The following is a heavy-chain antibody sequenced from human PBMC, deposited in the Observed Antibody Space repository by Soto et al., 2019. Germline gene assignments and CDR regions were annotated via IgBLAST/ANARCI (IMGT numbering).Heavy chain of an antibody. V-gene: IGHV1-18*01. J-gene: IGHJ6*02. CDR3: ARDQGVHSYYYGMDV. CDR2: ISAYNGNT. D-gene: IGHD3-10*01. CDR1: GYTFTSYG. Sequence: QVQLVQSGAEVKKPGASVKVSCKASGYTFTSYGISWVRQAPGQGLEWMGWISAYNGNTNYAQKLQGRVTMTTDTPTRTADLELRSMTSDDAAVYYCARDQGVHSYYYGMDVWGQGTTVTVSS.